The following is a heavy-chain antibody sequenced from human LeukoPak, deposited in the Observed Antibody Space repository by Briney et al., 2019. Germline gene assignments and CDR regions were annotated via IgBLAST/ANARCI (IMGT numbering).Heavy chain of an antibody. Sequence: GSLRLSCAASGFTFSSYTMHWVRQAPGKGLEWVAVISYDGSNKYYADSVKGRFTISRDNSKNTLYLQMNSLRAEDTAVYYCAKDRGGGGYYYYGMDVWGQGTTVTVSS. CDR2: ISYDGSNK. CDR3: AKDRGGGGYYYYGMDV. D-gene: IGHD2-15*01. J-gene: IGHJ6*02. V-gene: IGHV3-30-3*01. CDR1: GFTFSSYT.